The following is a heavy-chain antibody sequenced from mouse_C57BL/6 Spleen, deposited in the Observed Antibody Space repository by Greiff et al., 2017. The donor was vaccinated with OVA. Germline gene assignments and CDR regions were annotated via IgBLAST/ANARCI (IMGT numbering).Heavy chain of an antibody. V-gene: IGHV1-85*01. J-gene: IGHJ2*01. D-gene: IGHD1-1*01. CDR3: ARKGSSSYDYFDY. CDR1: GYTFTSYD. CDR2: IYPRDGST. Sequence: QVQLKESGPELVKPGASVKLSCKASGYTFTSYDINWVKQRPGQGLEWIGWIYPRDGSTKYNEKFKGKATLTVDTSSSTAYMELHSLTSEDSAVYFCARKGSSSYDYFDYWGQGTTLTVSS.